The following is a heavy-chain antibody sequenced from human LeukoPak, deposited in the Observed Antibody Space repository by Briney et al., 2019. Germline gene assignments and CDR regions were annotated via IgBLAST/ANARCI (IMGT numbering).Heavy chain of an antibody. CDR3: ATKGALSGYDSRTDFDY. V-gene: IGHV1-24*01. Sequence: ASVKVSCKVSGYTLTELSMHWVRQAPGKGLERMGGFDPEDGETIYAQKFQGRVTMTEDTSTDTAYMELSSLRSEDTAVYYCATKGALSGYDSRTDFDYWGQGTLVTVSS. J-gene: IGHJ4*02. CDR1: GYTLTELS. D-gene: IGHD5-12*01. CDR2: FDPEDGET.